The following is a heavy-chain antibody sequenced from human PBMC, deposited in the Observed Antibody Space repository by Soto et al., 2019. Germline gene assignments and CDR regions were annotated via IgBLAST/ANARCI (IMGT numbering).Heavy chain of an antibody. V-gene: IGHV3-73*01. Sequence: GPLRLACAASVFTFSGSAMHWVRQASGKGLEWVGRTRSKANSYATAYAASVKGRFTISRDDSKNTAYLQMNSLKTEDTAVYYCTRPSSSSLGADYWGQGTLVTVSS. CDR3: TRPSSSSLGADY. CDR1: VFTFSGSA. D-gene: IGHD6-6*01. J-gene: IGHJ4*02. CDR2: TRSKANSYAT.